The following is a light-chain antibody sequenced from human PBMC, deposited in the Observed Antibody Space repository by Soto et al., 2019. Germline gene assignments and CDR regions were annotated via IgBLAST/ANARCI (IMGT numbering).Light chain of an antibody. Sequence: QSVLTQPASVSGSPGQSITISCTGTSSDVGGYNYVSWYQQHTGKAPKLMIYEVSNRPSGVSNRFSGSKSGNSASLTISGLQAEGEADYYCSSYTISSTHYVFGAGTRSPS. J-gene: IGLJ1*01. CDR3: SSYTISSTHYV. V-gene: IGLV2-14*01. CDR2: EVS. CDR1: SSDVGGYNY.